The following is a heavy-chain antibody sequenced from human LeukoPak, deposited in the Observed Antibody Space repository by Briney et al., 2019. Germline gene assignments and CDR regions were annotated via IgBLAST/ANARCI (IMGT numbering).Heavy chain of an antibody. CDR3: AKKGNDYYDPSAFDY. J-gene: IGHJ4*02. Sequence: GGSLRLSCAASGFTFSSYGMHWVRQAPGKGLEWVAFIRFDGNKKYYADSVKGRFSISRDDSKNTLDLQMNSLRPEDTAVYYCAKKGNDYYDPSAFDYWGQGTQVTVSS. CDR1: GFTFSSYG. V-gene: IGHV3-30*02. D-gene: IGHD3-22*01. CDR2: IRFDGNKK.